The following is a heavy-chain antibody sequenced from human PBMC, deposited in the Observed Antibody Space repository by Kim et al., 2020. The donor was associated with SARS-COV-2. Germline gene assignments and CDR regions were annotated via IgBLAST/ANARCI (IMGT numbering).Heavy chain of an antibody. D-gene: IGHD2-15*01. Sequence: SETLSLTCTVSGGSISSYYWSWIRQPPGKGLEWIGYIYYSGSTNYNPSLKSRVTISVDTSKNQFPLKLSSVTAADTAVYYCARESHPVAATHNWFDPWGQGTLVTVSS. CDR2: IYYSGST. V-gene: IGHV4-59*13. CDR1: GGSISSYY. CDR3: ARESHPVAATHNWFDP. J-gene: IGHJ5*02.